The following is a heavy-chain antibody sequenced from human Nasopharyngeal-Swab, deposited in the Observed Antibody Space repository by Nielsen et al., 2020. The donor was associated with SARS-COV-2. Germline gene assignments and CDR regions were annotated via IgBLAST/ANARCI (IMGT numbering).Heavy chain of an antibody. Sequence: SETLSLTCAVSGVSISSGGYYWGWIRQPPGKGLEWIGSIYYSGSTYYNPSLKSRVTISVDTSKNQFSLKLSSVTAADTAVYYCASYSSSWYYYFDYWGQGTLVTVSS. V-gene: IGHV4-39*01. CDR2: IYYSGST. J-gene: IGHJ4*02. CDR1: GVSISSGGYY. CDR3: ASYSSSWYYYFDY. D-gene: IGHD6-13*01.